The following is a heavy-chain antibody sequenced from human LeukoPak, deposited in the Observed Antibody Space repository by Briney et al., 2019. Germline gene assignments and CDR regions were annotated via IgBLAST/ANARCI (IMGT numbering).Heavy chain of an antibody. CDR2: IWYGGSNK. CDR3: ARYYGSGSYYQEDHFDY. V-gene: IGHV3-33*01. Sequence: GGSLRLSCAASGFTFSSYGMHWVRQAPGKGLEWVAVIWYGGSNKYYADSVKGRFTISRDNSKNTLYLQMNSLRAEDTAVYYCARYYGSGSYYQEDHFDYWGQGTLVTVSS. D-gene: IGHD3-10*01. J-gene: IGHJ4*02. CDR1: GFTFSSYG.